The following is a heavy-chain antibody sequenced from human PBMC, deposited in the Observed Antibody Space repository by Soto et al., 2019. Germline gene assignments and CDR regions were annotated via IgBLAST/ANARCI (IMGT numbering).Heavy chain of an antibody. D-gene: IGHD6-19*01. CDR3: ARDQNLRGWYDY. CDR2: INHSGST. Sequence: SETLSLTCAVYGGSFSGYYWSWIRQPPGKGLEWIGEINHSGSTNYNPSLKSRVTISVDTSKNQFSLKLSSVTAADTAVYYCARDQNLRGWYDYWGQGTLVTVSS. CDR1: GGSFSGYY. V-gene: IGHV4-34*01. J-gene: IGHJ4*02.